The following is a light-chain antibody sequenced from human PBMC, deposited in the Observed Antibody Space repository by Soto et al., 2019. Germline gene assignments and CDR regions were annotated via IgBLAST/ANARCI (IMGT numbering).Light chain of an antibody. CDR3: QQYYSIPIT. CDR2: WAS. V-gene: IGKV4-1*01. CDR1: QSVIYSSNNKNY. Sequence: DIVMTQSPDSLAVSLGERATINCKSSQSVIYSSNNKNYLVWYQQKPGQPPKRLIYWASTRESGVPDRFSGRGSGTDFTLTISSLQAEDVAVYYCQQYYSIPITFGQGTRLEIK. J-gene: IGKJ5*01.